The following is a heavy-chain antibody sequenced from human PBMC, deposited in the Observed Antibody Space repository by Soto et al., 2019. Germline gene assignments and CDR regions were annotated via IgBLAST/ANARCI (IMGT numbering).Heavy chain of an antibody. V-gene: IGHV3-30*18. CDR2: ISNDGSNK. Sequence: GGSLRLSCAASGFTFSSYGMHWVRQAPGKGLEWVAVISNDGSNKYYADSVKGRFTISRDNSKNTLYLQMNSLRAEDTAVYYCAKGARLSIAVAGMCDYWGQGTLVTVSS. J-gene: IGHJ4*02. D-gene: IGHD6-19*01. CDR3: AKGARLSIAVAGMCDY. CDR1: GFTFSSYG.